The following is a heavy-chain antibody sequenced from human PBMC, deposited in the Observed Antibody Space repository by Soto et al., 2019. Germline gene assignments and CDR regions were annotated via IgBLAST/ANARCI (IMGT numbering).Heavy chain of an antibody. CDR3: ARAGDQIVATFDP. CDR2: INAVNGNT. V-gene: IGHV1-3*01. CDR1: GYPFSHYP. Sequence: GASVKVSCKASGYPFSHYPMYWVRQAPGQRLEWMGWINAVNGNTKYSQKFQGRVTVTRDTSASTAYMELSSLRSDDTAVYYCARAGDQIVATFDPWGQGTLVTVSS. D-gene: IGHD5-12*01. J-gene: IGHJ5*02.